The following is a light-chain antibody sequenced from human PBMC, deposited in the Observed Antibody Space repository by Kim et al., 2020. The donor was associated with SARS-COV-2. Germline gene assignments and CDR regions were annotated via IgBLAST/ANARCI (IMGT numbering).Light chain of an antibody. J-gene: IGKJ1*01. V-gene: IGKV1-27*01. CDR2: AAS. CDR3: QKYNTAPWT. Sequence: DIQMTQSPSSLSASVGDRVTITCRASRGIHNYLAWYQQKPGKVPKLLIYAASTLHSGVPSRFSGSGSGTDFTLITSSLQPEDVATYYCQKYNTAPWTFGQGTKVDIK. CDR1: RGIHNY.